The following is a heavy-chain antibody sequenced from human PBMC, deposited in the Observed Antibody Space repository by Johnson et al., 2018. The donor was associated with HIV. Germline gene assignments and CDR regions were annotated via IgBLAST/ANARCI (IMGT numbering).Heavy chain of an antibody. D-gene: IGHD3-22*01. Sequence: QVQLVESGGGVVQPGGSLRLSCAASGFTVSSNYMSWVRQAPGKGLEWVAVIWYDGSKKYYADSVKGRFTISRDNSKNTLYLQMNSLSAEDTAVDYWGGAYYYDSSGYYARNAFDIWGQGTMVTVSS. CDR3: GGAYYYDSSGYYARNAFDI. CDR1: GFTVSSNY. J-gene: IGHJ3*02. V-gene: IGHV3-33*08. CDR2: IWYDGSKK.